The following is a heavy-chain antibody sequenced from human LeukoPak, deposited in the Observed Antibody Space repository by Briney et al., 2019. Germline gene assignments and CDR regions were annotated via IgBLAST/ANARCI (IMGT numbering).Heavy chain of an antibody. J-gene: IGHJ4*02. CDR3: AKVVGASDFDY. Sequence: GGSLRLSCAASGSTFSTDAMHWVRQAPGKGLEWVAVISYDGSNKYYADSVKGRFTISRDNSKNTLYLQMNSLRAEDTAVYYCAKVVGASDFDYWGQGTLVTVSS. D-gene: IGHD1-26*01. CDR2: ISYDGSNK. CDR1: GSTFSTDA. V-gene: IGHV3-30*18.